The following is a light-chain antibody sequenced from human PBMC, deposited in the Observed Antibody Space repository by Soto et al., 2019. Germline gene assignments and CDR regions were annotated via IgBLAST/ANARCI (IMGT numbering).Light chain of an antibody. J-gene: IGLJ1*01. Sequence: QSVLTQPPSVSGAPGQSVTISCTGSSSNIGAGHDVHWYQQFPGTAPKVLIYGTSNRPSGVPDRFSGSKSGTSASLAITGLQAEDEADYYCQSYDNSLTGSNVFGTGTKVTVL. CDR1: SSNIGAGHD. V-gene: IGLV1-40*01. CDR3: QSYDNSLTGSNV. CDR2: GTS.